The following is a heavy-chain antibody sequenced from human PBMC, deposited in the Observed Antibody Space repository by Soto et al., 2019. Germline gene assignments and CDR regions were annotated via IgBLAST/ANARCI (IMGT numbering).Heavy chain of an antibody. J-gene: IGHJ4*02. CDR2: INNSGST. Sequence: SETLSLTCNVSGGSISNYHWSWIRQPPGKGLEWIGYINNSGSTNYNPSLKSRVTMSVDNSNNQTSLEVTSLTAADTAVYYCATVPPRIVVASAEFPSWGQGPLVTVSS. V-gene: IGHV4-59*12. CDR3: ATVPPRIVVASAEFPS. D-gene: IGHD2-21*01. CDR1: GGSISNYH.